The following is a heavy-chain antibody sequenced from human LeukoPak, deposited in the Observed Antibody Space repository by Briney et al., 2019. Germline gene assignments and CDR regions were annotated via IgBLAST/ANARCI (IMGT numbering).Heavy chain of an antibody. CDR1: GGSFSGYY. D-gene: IGHD1-1*01. J-gene: IGHJ4*02. CDR3: ARAPWLYTTD. CDR2: INHSGST. Sequence: SETLSLTCAVYGGSFSGYYWSWIRQPPGKGLEWIGEINHSGSTNYNPSLKSRVTISVDTSKNQFSLKLSSVTAADTAVYYCARAPWLYTTDWGQGTLVTVSS. V-gene: IGHV4-34*01.